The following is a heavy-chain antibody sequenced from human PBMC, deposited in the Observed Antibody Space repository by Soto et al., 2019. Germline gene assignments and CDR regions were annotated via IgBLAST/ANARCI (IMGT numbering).Heavy chain of an antibody. V-gene: IGHV3-48*02. J-gene: IGHJ4*02. D-gene: IGHD1-7*01. CDR2: ISSSGTNT. CDR3: ARGTKGGSPPL. Sequence: ESGGGLVQPGGSLRLSCAGSGFAFSNYSMNWVRQAPGKGLEWVSYISSSGTNTYYAASVRGRFTISRDNAKNSLYLRMNSLKDEDTAVYYCARGTKGGSPPLWGQGTLVTVSS. CDR1: GFAFSNYS.